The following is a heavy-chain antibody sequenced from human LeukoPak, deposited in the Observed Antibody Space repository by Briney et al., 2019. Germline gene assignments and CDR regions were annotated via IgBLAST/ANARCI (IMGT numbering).Heavy chain of an antibody. V-gene: IGHV3-30*18. Sequence: GGSLRLSCAASGFTFCSFGMHWVRQAPGQGREWVADISYDGSNKYYADSVKGRFTISRDNSKNTLYLQMNSLRAEDTAVYYCAKTANDSSGYEPLEIDYWGQGTLVTVSS. CDR1: GFTFCSFG. D-gene: IGHD3-22*01. CDR3: AKTANDSSGYEPLEIDY. CDR2: ISYDGSNK. J-gene: IGHJ4*02.